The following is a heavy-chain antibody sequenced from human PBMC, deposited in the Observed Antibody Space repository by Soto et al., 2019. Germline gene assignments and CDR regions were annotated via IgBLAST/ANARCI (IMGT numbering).Heavy chain of an antibody. CDR2: IRGCGERT. CDR3: AKEGAWRLNYYYYYMDV. J-gene: IGHJ6*03. CDR1: GFTFSMFA. V-gene: IGHV3-23*01. Sequence: EVQLLESGGGLVQPGGSLRLSCAASGFTFSMFAMTWVRQAPGKGLEWVSAIRGCGERTYYADSVKGRFTISRDNSKKKLYLQMINLRAEDTAVYFCAKEGAWRLNYYYYYMDVWGIGTTVTVSS. D-gene: IGHD3-3*01.